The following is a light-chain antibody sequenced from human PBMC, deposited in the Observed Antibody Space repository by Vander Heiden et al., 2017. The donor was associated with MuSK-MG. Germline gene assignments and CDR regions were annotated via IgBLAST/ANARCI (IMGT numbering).Light chain of an antibody. V-gene: IGLV2-14*01. CDR2: DVS. CDR3: SSYTSSSTVV. CDR1: SSDVGGYNY. Sequence: QYALTQPASVSGSPGQSIPISCTGTSSDVGGYNYVSWYQQHPGKAPKLMIYDVSKRPSGVSNRFSGSKSGNTASLTISGLQAEDEADYYCSSYTSSSTVVFGGGTKLTVL. J-gene: IGLJ2*01.